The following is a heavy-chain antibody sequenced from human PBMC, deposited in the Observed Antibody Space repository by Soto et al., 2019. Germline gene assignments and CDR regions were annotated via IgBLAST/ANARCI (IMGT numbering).Heavy chain of an antibody. CDR1: GFTFSSYA. J-gene: IGHJ4*02. V-gene: IGHV3-30-3*01. CDR2: ISYDGSNK. Sequence: PGGSLRLSCAASGFTFSSYAMHWVRQAPGKGLEWVAVISYDGSNKYYADSVKGRFTISRDNSKNTLYLQMNSLRAEDTAVYYCARGWAIGYSYGQSYFDYWGQGTLVTVSS. CDR3: ARGWAIGYSYGQSYFDY. D-gene: IGHD5-18*01.